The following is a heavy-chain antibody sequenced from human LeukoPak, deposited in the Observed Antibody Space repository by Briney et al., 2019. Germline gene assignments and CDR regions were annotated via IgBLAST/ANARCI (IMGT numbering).Heavy chain of an antibody. V-gene: IGHV3-30-3*01. J-gene: IGHJ4*02. CDR1: GFTFSTYA. D-gene: IGHD3-10*01. CDR3: VSERGGKSVGSN. Sequence: PGGSLRLSCAASGFTFSTYAMHWVRQAPGKGLEWVTLISNDGTNIYYADSVKGRFTISRDNSKNTLYLEMNTLRAEDTAVYYCVSERGGKSVGSNWGQETLVTVSS. CDR2: ISNDGTNI.